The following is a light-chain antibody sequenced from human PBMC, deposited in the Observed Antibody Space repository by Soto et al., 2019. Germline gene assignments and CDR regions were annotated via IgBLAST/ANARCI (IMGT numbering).Light chain of an antibody. CDR3: QQSGSSPTWT. J-gene: IGKJ1*01. CDR1: QTVSSSY. Sequence: EIVLTQSPGTLSLSPGERATLSCRASQTVSSSYFAWYQQKPGQAPRLLIYGASSRATGIPDRFSGSGSGTDFTLTISRLEPEDFAVYYCQQSGSSPTWTFGQGTTVEIK. V-gene: IGKV3-20*01. CDR2: GAS.